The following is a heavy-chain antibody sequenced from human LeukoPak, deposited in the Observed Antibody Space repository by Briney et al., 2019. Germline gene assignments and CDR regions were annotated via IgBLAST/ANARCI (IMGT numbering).Heavy chain of an antibody. D-gene: IGHD6-19*01. Sequence: GGSLRLSCAASGFTFSSYWMHWVRQAPGKGLVWVLRINSDGSSTSYADSVKGRFTISRDNAKNTLYLQMNSLRAEDTAVYYCASWYSSGWYSFDYWGQGTLVTVSS. CDR3: ASWYSSGWYSFDY. CDR1: GFTFSSYW. V-gene: IGHV3-74*01. J-gene: IGHJ4*02. CDR2: INSDGSST.